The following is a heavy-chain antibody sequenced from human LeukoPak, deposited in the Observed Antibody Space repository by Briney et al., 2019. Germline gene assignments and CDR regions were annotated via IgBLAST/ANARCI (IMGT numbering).Heavy chain of an antibody. V-gene: IGHV4-59*01. CDR2: IYYSGST. CDR1: GGSISSYY. D-gene: IGHD5-18*01. CDR3: ARDRRGYSYGDYYYYYMDV. J-gene: IGHJ6*03. Sequence: SETLSLTCTVSGGSISSYYWSWIRQPPGKGLEWIGYIYYSGSTNYNPSLKSRVTISVDTSKNQFSLKLSPVTAADTAVYYCARDRRGYSYGDYYYYYMDVWGKGTTVTVSS.